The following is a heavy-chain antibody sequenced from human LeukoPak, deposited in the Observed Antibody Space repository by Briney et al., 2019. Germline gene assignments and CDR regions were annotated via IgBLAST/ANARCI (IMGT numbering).Heavy chain of an antibody. V-gene: IGHV1-2*02. CDR1: GYTFTGYY. CDR3: ARVADGYNFGYPT. CDR2: INPNSGGT. J-gene: IGHJ5*02. D-gene: IGHD5-24*01. Sequence: ASVKVSCKASGYTFTGYYMHWVRQAPGQGLEWMGWINPNSGGTNYAQKFQGRVTMTRGTSISTAYMELSRLRSDDTAVYYCARVADGYNFGYPTWGQGTLVTVSS.